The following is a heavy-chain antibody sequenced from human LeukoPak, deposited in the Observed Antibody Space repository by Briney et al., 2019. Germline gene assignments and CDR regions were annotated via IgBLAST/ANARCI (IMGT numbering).Heavy chain of an antibody. CDR2: VYYSGST. Sequence: SETLSLTCTVSGGSISSYYWSWIRQPPGKGLEWIGYVYYSGSTSYNPSLKSRVTISVDTSKNQFSLKLSSVTAADTAVYYCARVPQLGNPVHWYFDLWGRGTLVTVSS. V-gene: IGHV4-59*01. J-gene: IGHJ2*01. CDR1: GGSISSYY. D-gene: IGHD7-27*01. CDR3: ARVPQLGNPVHWYFDL.